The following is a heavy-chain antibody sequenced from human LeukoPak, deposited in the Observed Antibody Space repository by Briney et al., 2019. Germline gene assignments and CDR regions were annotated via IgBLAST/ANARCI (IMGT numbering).Heavy chain of an antibody. CDR3: AREHAWELLTDY. V-gene: IGHV3-48*01. CDR1: GFTFSSYG. Sequence: GGSLTLSCAASGFTFSSYGMSWVRQAPGKGLEGVGYINSSGSTIYYADSVKGRFTISRDNAKNSLYLQMNSLRAEDTAVYYCAREHAWELLTDYWGKGTLVTVSS. J-gene: IGHJ4*02. CDR2: INSSGSTI. D-gene: IGHD1-26*01.